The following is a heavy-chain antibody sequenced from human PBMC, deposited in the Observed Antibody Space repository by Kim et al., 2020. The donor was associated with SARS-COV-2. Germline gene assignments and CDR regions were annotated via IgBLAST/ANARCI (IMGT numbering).Heavy chain of an antibody. J-gene: IGHJ4*02. CDR2: ISSSGSTI. D-gene: IGHD3-9*01. Sequence: GGSLRLSCAASGFTFSSYEMNWVRQAPGKGLEWVSSISSSGSTIYYADSVKGRFTISRDNAKNSLYLQMNSLRAEDTAVYYCARCDFVTGSHHDYWGQCTPVTASS. CDR3: ARCDFVTGSHHDY. V-gene: IGHV3-48*03. CDR1: GFTFSSYE.